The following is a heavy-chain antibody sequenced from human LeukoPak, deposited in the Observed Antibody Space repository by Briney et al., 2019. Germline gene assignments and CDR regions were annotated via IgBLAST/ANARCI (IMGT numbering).Heavy chain of an antibody. D-gene: IGHD3-9*01. Sequence: PSGTLSLTCTVSGGSISSYYWSWIRQPPGKGLEWIGYIYYSGSTNYNPSLKSRVTISVDTSKNQFSLKLSSVTAADTAVYYCARLDILTGYSEYYYYYYMDVWGKGTTVTISS. V-gene: IGHV4-59*01. CDR3: ARLDILTGYSEYYYYYYMDV. J-gene: IGHJ6*03. CDR1: GGSISSYY. CDR2: IYYSGST.